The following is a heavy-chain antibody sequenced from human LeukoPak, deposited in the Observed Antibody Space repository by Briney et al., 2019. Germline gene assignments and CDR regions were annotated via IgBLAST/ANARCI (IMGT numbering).Heavy chain of an antibody. V-gene: IGHV3-9*01. Sequence: GGSLRLSCAASGFTFDDYAMHWVRQAPGKGLEWVSGISWNSGSIGYADSVKGRFTISRDNAKNSLYLQMNSLRAEDTALYYCAKQYSSRGYYFDYWGQGTLVTVSS. CDR3: AKQYSSRGYYFDY. CDR1: GFTFDDYA. J-gene: IGHJ4*02. D-gene: IGHD3-22*01. CDR2: ISWNSGSI.